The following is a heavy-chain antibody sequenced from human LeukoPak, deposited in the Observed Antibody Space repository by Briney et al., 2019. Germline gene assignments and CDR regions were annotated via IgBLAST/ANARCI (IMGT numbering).Heavy chain of an antibody. CDR2: IYYSGST. CDR3: ARLQQQLVFNWFDP. CDR1: GDSISSSSYY. Sequence: PSETLSLTCTVSGDSISSSSYYWGWIRQPPGKGLEWIGNIYYSGSTYYNPSLKSRVTISVDTSKNQFSLKLSSVTATDTAVYYCARLQQQLVFNWFDPWGQGTLVTVSS. V-gene: IGHV4-39*01. D-gene: IGHD1-1*01. J-gene: IGHJ5*02.